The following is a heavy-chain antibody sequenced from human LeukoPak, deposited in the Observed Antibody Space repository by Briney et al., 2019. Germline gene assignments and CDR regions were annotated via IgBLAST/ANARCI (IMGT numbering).Heavy chain of an antibody. CDR1: GDSTSGYY. CDR2: LYYSGYT. D-gene: IGHD2-21*02. V-gene: IGHV4-59*08. CDR3: ARGPLAYCGADCSVDAFDI. Sequence: SETLSLTCTVSGDSTSGYYWSWIRQPPGKGLEWIGYLYYSGYTNYNPSLTSRVTISIDTSNNHFSLKLSSVTAADTAVYYCARGPLAYCGADCSVDAFDIWGQGTVVTVSS. J-gene: IGHJ3*02.